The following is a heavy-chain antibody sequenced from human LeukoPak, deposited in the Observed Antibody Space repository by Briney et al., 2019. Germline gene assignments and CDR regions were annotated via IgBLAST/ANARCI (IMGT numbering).Heavy chain of an antibody. CDR1: GGSISSYY. J-gene: IGHJ4*02. V-gene: IGHV4-59*01. Sequence: ASETLSLTCTVSGGSISSYYWSWIRQPPGKGLEWIGYIYYSGSTNYNPSLKSRVTISVDTSKNQFSLKLSSVTAADTAVYYCARAGFDFWSGYPFDYWGQGTLVTVSS. CDR2: IYYSGST. D-gene: IGHD3-3*01. CDR3: ARAGFDFWSGYPFDY.